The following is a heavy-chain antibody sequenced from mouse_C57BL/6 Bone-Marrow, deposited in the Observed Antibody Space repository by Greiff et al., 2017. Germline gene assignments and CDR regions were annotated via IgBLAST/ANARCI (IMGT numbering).Heavy chain of an antibody. Sequence: EVQLQQSGPELVKPGASVKISCTASGYTFTDYYMNWVKQSHGKSLEWIGDINPNNGGTNYNQKFKGKATLTVDKSSSTAYMELRSLTSEDSAVYYCARRVPRGAWFAYWGQGTLVTVSA. D-gene: IGHD5-1*01. V-gene: IGHV1-26*01. CDR1: GYTFTDYY. CDR3: ARRVPRGAWFAY. J-gene: IGHJ3*01. CDR2: INPNNGGT.